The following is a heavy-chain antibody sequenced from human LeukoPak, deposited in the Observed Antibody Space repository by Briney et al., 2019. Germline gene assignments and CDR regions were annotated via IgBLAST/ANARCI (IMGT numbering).Heavy chain of an antibody. V-gene: IGHV4-59*08. CDR1: GGSISNYY. Sequence: SETLSLTCTVSGGSISNYYWTWIRQPPGKGLEWIGYIYDSGSTKYNPSLNSRVTISLDTSKNRFSLMLRSLTAADTAVYYCARRYTASPGERFDYWGQGTLVTVSS. D-gene: IGHD2-2*02. CDR3: ARRYTASPGERFDY. J-gene: IGHJ4*02. CDR2: IYDSGST.